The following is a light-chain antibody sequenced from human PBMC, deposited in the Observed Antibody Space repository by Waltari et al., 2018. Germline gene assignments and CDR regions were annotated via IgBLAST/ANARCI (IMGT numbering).Light chain of an antibody. V-gene: IGKV1-39*01. CDR1: QSISSY. Sequence: DIQMTQSPSSLSASVGDRVTITCRASQSISSYLNWYQQKPGKAPKLLIYASSSFKSGVPSRFSGSGSGTDFTLTISSLQPEDFATYYCQQSYSTLTTFGQGTKVEIK. CDR3: QQSYSTLTT. J-gene: IGKJ1*01. CDR2: ASS.